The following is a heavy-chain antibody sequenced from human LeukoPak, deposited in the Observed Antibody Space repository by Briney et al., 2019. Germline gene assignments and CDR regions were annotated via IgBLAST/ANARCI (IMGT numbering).Heavy chain of an antibody. CDR2: IRSKAYGGTT. CDR1: GFTFGDYA. J-gene: IGHJ3*02. D-gene: IGHD1-26*01. CDR3: TRDPRGSYGPDAFDI. Sequence: GGSLRLSCTASGFTFGDYAMSWVRQAPGKGLEWVGFIRSKAYGGTTEYAASVKGRFTISRDDSKSIAYLQMNSLKTEDTAVYYCTRDPRGSYGPDAFDIWGQGTMFTVSS. V-gene: IGHV3-49*04.